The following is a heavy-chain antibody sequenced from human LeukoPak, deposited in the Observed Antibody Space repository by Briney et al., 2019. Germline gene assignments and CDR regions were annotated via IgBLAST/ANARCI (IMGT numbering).Heavy chain of an antibody. D-gene: IGHD5-18*01. CDR3: TSEAQYGFGYFY. V-gene: IGHV3-48*04. J-gene: IGHJ4*02. Sequence: GGSLRLSCAASGFTFNTFSMNWVRQAPGKGLEWISYLSGSSNTVHYADSVKGRFTISRDNAKNSLYLQMNSLTVEDTAIYFCTSEAQYGFGYFYWGQGTLVTVSS. CDR1: GFTFNTFS. CDR2: LSGSSNTV.